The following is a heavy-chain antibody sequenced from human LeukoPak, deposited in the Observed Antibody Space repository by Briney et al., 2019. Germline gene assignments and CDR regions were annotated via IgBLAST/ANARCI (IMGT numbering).Heavy chain of an antibody. J-gene: IGHJ4*02. Sequence: GGSLRLSCAASGFTFSTYGFHWVRQLPGKGLEYVSGISFDGRNTHYADSVKGRFTISRDNSKNTLFLQMGSLRGDDMAVYYCARDWKGGGGSNFDCGGQGPWSPSPQ. V-gene: IGHV3-64*02. D-gene: IGHD3-10*01. CDR3: ARDWKGGGGSNFDC. CDR2: ISFDGRNT. CDR1: GFTFSTYG.